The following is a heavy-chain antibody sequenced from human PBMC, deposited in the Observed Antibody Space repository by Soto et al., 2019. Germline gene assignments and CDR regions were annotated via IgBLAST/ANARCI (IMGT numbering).Heavy chain of an antibody. Sequence: SETLSLTCTVSSGSISSITNHYCSWIRQPPGKGLEWVGYISKSGYTSYNPSLKSRVTLSVDTSKNQFSLKLTSVTAADTAVYYCARDRDNYGMDVWGQGTTVTVSS. CDR1: SGSISSITNHY. D-gene: IGHD2-15*01. V-gene: IGHV4-59*11. J-gene: IGHJ6*02. CDR3: ARDRDNYGMDV. CDR2: ISKSGYT.